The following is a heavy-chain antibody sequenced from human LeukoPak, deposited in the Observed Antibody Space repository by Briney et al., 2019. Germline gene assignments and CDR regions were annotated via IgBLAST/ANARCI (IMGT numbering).Heavy chain of an antibody. D-gene: IGHD6-13*01. CDR2: ISGIGGST. V-gene: IGHV3-23*01. CDR3: AKEFFLRIVSVGTTSDY. Sequence: GGSLRLSCAASGFTFTNYAMSWVRQAPGKGLGWVSVISGIGGSTCYANSGKGRFTISRNNSKNTLYLQRNSLRAEDTAVYYDAKEFFLRIVSVGTTSDYWGQGTLVTVSS. J-gene: IGHJ4*02. CDR1: GFTFTNYA.